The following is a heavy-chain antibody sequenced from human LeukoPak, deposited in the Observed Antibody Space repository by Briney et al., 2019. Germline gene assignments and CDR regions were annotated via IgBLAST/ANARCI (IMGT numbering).Heavy chain of an antibody. CDR3: VGFCRTRRFDP. D-gene: IGHD2-15*01. CDR2: INHSGST. J-gene: IGHJ5*02. V-gene: IGHV4-34*01. Sequence: SETLSLTCAVYGGSFSGYYWSWIRQPPGKGLEWIGEINHSGSTNYNPSLKSRVTISVDSSKNQFSLKLNSVTAADTAVYYCVGFCRTRRFDPWGQGTLVTVSS. CDR1: GGSFSGYY.